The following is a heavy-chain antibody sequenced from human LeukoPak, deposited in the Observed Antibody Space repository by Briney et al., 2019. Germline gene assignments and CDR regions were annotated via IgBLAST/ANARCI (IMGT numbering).Heavy chain of an antibody. CDR3: AREVYSSSMIDY. V-gene: IGHV3-33*01. D-gene: IGHD6-6*01. Sequence: SGGSLRLSCAASGFTFSSYGMHWVRQAPGKGLEWEAVIWYDGSNKYYADSVKGRFTISRDNSKNTLYLQMNSLRAEDTAVYYCAREVYSSSMIDYWGQGTLVTVSS. J-gene: IGHJ4*02. CDR1: GFTFSSYG. CDR2: IWYDGSNK.